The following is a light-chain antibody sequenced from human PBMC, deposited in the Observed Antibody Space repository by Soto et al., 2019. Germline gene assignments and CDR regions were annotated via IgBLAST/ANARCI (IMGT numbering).Light chain of an antibody. CDR1: SSNIGAGYD. CDR3: QSYDSSLSVV. Sequence: QSVLTQPPSVSGAPGQRVTISCTGSSSNIGAGYDVHWYQHLPGTAPKLLTYGNNNRPSGVPDRFSGYKSGTSASLAITGLQAEDEADYSCQSYDSSLSVVFGGGTKVTVL. V-gene: IGLV1-40*01. CDR2: GNN. J-gene: IGLJ2*01.